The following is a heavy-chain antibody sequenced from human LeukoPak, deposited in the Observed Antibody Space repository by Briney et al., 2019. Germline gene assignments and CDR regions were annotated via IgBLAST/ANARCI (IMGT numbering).Heavy chain of an antibody. Sequence: GGSLRLSCAASGVTFSNSWMCWVRQAPGKGMEWVAKIKDDGSDKYFVTSVKRPFTISKDNPKNSLYLQMNSLRAEDTAVYYCARGGGSGSYYKRELDYWGQGTLVTVSS. CDR2: IKDDGSDK. CDR3: ARGGGSGSYYKRELDY. CDR1: GVTFSNSW. D-gene: IGHD3-10*01. V-gene: IGHV3-7*02. J-gene: IGHJ4*02.